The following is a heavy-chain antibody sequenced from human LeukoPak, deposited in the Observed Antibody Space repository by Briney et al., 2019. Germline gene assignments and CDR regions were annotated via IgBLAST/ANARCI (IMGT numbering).Heavy chain of an antibody. CDR2: INHSGST. V-gene: IGHV4-34*01. CDR3: ARGHTGYCSSTSCYYYYGMDV. D-gene: IGHD2-2*01. J-gene: IGHJ6*02. CDR1: GGSFSGYY. Sequence: SETLSLTCAVYGGSFSGYYWSWIRQPPGKGLEWIGEINHSGSTNYNPSLKSRVTISVDTSKNQFSLKLSSVTVADTAVYYCARGHTGYCSSTSCYYYYGMDVWGQGTTVTVSS.